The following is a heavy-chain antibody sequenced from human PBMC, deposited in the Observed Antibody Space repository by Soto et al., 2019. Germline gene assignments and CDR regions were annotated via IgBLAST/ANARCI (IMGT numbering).Heavy chain of an antibody. CDR1: GFTFSSYA. CDR3: AIMRSDGYNYYGMDV. J-gene: IGHJ6*02. V-gene: IGHV3-23*01. Sequence: EVQLLESGGGLVQPGGSLRLSCAASGFTFSSYAMSWVRQAPGKGLEWVSAISGSGGSTYYADSVKGRFTISRDNSKNTLYLQMNSLRAEDTAVYYCAIMRSDGYNYYGMDVWGQGTTVTVSS. D-gene: IGHD2-21*01. CDR2: ISGSGGST.